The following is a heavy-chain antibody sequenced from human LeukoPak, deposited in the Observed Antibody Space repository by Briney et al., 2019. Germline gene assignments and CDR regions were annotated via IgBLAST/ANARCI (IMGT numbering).Heavy chain of an antibody. J-gene: IGHJ6*03. CDR3: ARAGSVATIRGYMDV. CDR2: INPSGGST. CDR1: GYTFTSYY. Sequence: ASVKVSCKASGYTFTSYYMHWVRQAPGQGLEWMGIINPSGGSTSYAQKFQGRVTMTRDMSTSTVYMELSSLRSEDPAVYYCARAGSVATIRGYMDVWGKGTTVTVSS. V-gene: IGHV1-46*01. D-gene: IGHD5-12*01.